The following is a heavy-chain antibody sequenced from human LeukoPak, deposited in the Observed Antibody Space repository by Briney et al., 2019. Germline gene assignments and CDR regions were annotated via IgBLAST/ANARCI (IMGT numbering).Heavy chain of an antibody. CDR2: IIPIFGTA. D-gene: IGHD3-9*01. Sequence: ASVKVSCKASGGTFSSYAISWVRQAPGKGLEWMGGIIPIFGTANYAQKFQGRVTITADESTSTAYMELSSLRSGDTAVYYCARGPPLRYFDVWGQGTLVTVSS. CDR3: ARGPPLRYFDV. J-gene: IGHJ4*02. CDR1: GGTFSSYA. V-gene: IGHV1-69*13.